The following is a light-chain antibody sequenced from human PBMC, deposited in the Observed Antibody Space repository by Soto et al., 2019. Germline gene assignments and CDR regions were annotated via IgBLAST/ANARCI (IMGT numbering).Light chain of an antibody. V-gene: IGKV3-15*01. CDR1: QSVSSN. CDR3: QQYGSSPPKLT. Sequence: ETMMTQSPDTLSVSLGERATLSCRASQSVSSNLAWYQQKPGQAPRLLIYGASTRATGIPARFSGSGSGTVFTLTMSSLQPEDFAVYYCQQYGSSPPKLTFGGGTKVDIK. J-gene: IGKJ4*01. CDR2: GAS.